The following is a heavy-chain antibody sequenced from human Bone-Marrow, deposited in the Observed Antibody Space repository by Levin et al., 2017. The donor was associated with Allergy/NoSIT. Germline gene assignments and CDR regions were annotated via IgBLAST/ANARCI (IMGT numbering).Heavy chain of an antibody. Sequence: VASVKVSCKASGFTFADYYVHWVRQAPAQGPEWMGRIKPNTGVTNYAQKFQDRVTLTTDTSFTTAYMELNSLTSDDTAVYYCARASCSSIACYSGVNFFDPWGQGSLVTVSS. V-gene: IGHV1-2*06. D-gene: IGHD2-2*01. CDR3: ARASCSSIACYSGVNFFDP. CDR1: GFTFADYY. CDR2: IKPNTGVT. J-gene: IGHJ5*02.